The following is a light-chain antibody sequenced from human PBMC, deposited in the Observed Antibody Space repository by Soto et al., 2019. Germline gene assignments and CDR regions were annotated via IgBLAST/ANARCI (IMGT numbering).Light chain of an antibody. V-gene: IGKV3-11*01. CDR2: GAS. CDR3: QQRSNWPT. Sequence: EIVLTQSPATLSLSPGERATLSCRASQSVSSYLAWYQQKPGQAPRLLIYGASTRATGIPARFSGSGSGTDFTLTISSLESEDFAIYYCQQRSNWPTFGQGTRLEI. CDR1: QSVSSY. J-gene: IGKJ5*01.